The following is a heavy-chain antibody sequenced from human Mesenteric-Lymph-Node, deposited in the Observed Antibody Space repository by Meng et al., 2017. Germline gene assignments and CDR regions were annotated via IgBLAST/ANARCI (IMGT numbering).Heavy chain of an antibody. CDR3: ARDRGSGSSSVAHYYYYGMDV. Sequence: GESLKISCAASGFTFSSYSMNWVRQAPGKGLEWVAVISYDGSNKYYADSVKGRFTISRDNSKNTLYLQMNSLRAEDTAVYYCARDRGSGSSSVAHYYYYGMDVWGQGTTVTVSS. D-gene: IGHD3-10*01. V-gene: IGHV3-30*03. CDR1: GFTFSSYS. J-gene: IGHJ6*02. CDR2: ISYDGSNK.